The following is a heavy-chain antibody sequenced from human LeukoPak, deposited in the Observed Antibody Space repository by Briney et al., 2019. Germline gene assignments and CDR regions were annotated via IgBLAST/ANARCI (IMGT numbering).Heavy chain of an antibody. V-gene: IGHV4-59*12. D-gene: IGHD2-21*02. CDR3: AREVTAIESFDI. Sequence: SETLSLTCTVSGGSISGYYWSWIRQPPGKGREWIGYIYYSGSAYYNPSLRSRVAISVDTSKNQFSLKLSSVTAADTAVYYCAREVTAIESFDIWGQGTMVTVSS. CDR1: GGSISGYY. CDR2: IYYSGSA. J-gene: IGHJ3*02.